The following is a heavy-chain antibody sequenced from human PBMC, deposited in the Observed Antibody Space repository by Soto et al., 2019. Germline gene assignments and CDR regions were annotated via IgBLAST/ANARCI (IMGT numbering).Heavy chain of an antibody. Sequence: TLSLTCTVSGSSISDFYWSWIRQPPGRGLEWIGYIFYSRITNYNSSLKSRVTISVDTSKNQFSLKLRSVTAADTAAYFCARVKRGYDYGSIIDFWGQGSLVTVSS. D-gene: IGHD5-18*01. J-gene: IGHJ4*02. CDR1: GSSISDFY. CDR3: ARVKRGYDYGSIIDF. CDR2: IFYSRIT. V-gene: IGHV4-59*01.